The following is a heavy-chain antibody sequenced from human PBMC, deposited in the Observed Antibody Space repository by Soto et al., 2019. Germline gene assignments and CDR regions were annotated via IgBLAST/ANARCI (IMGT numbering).Heavy chain of an antibody. Sequence: SETLSLTCAVSGGSMNSYYWSWIRQPPGKGLEWIGYIYYSGSTNYNPSLKSRVTISVDTSKNQFSLKLSSVTAADTAVYYCAKRYSGYDDAFDIWGQGTMVTVSS. V-gene: IGHV4-59*08. CDR2: IYYSGST. CDR3: AKRYSGYDDAFDI. CDR1: GGSMNSYY. D-gene: IGHD5-12*01. J-gene: IGHJ3*02.